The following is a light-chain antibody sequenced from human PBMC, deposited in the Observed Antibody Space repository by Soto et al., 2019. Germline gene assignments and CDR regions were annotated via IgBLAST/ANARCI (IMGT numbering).Light chain of an antibody. CDR2: AAS. Sequence: DIQMTQSPSSLSASVGDRVTITCRASQSISSYLNWYQQKPGKAPKLLIYAASSLQSGVPSRFSGSGCVTDFTLTISSLQPEDFATYYCQQSYSTPPYTFGQGTKLEIK. J-gene: IGKJ2*01. CDR1: QSISSY. CDR3: QQSYSTPPYT. V-gene: IGKV1-39*01.